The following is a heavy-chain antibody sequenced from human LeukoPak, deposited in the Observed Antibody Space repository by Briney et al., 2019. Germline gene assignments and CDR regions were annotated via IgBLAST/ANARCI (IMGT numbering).Heavy chain of an antibody. CDR3: ARFPYCSGGDCSSIGDYGLDV. D-gene: IGHD2-15*01. J-gene: IGHJ6*02. V-gene: IGHV1-46*01. Sequence: ASVKVSCKASGYTFTSYYIHWVRQAPGHGLEWMGVINPRGGSTSYLQRFQGRVTMTRDTSTSTVYMELSSLRSEDTAVYYCARFPYCSGGDCSSIGDYGLDVWGQGTTVTASS. CDR1: GYTFTSYY. CDR2: INPRGGST.